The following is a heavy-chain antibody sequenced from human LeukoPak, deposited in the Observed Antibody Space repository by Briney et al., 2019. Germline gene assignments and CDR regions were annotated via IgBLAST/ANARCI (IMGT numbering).Heavy chain of an antibody. D-gene: IGHD2-2*03. CDR2: ISWNSGSI. V-gene: IGHV3-9*01. CDR3: ANGYSHFDY. CDR1: GFTFDDYS. Sequence: GGSLRLSCVASGFTFDDYSMHWVRQAPGKGLEWVSGISWNSGSIGYADSVEGRFTISRDNAKNSLYLQMNSLRAEDTALYYCANGYSHFDYWGQGTPVTVSS. J-gene: IGHJ4*02.